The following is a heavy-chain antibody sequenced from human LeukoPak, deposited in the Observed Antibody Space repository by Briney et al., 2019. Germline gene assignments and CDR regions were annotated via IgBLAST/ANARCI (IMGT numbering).Heavy chain of an antibody. V-gene: IGHV3-23*01. J-gene: IGHJ6*02. D-gene: IGHD5-24*01. Sequence: PGGSLRLSCAASGFTFSNYAMTWVRQAPGKGLEWVSFISGVGDSTYYADSVKGRFTISRGNYKNSLYLQMNSLRAEDTAVYYCARDMVPGGDGYNLARFSGRYGMDVWGQGTTVTVSS. CDR2: ISGVGDST. CDR3: ARDMVPGGDGYNLARFSGRYGMDV. CDR1: GFTFSNYA.